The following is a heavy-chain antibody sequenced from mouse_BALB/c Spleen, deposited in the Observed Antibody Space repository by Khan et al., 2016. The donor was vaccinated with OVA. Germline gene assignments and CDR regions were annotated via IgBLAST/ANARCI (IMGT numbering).Heavy chain of an antibody. D-gene: IGHD1-2*01. J-gene: IGHJ2*01. Sequence: EVQLQESGPDLVKPSQSLSLTCTVTGYSITSGYGWNWIRQFPGNKLEWMGYISCSGSTNYNPSLKSRISITRDTSKNQFFLQLNSVTTEDTATYYCARTARIKYWGQGTTLTVSS. CDR2: ISCSGST. V-gene: IGHV3-1*02. CDR3: ARTARIKY. CDR1: GYSITSGYG.